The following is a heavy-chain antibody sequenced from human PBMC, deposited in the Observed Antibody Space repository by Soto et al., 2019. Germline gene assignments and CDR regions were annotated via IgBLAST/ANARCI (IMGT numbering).Heavy chain of an antibody. J-gene: IGHJ5*02. CDR3: ARGGDFWRQINWFDP. V-gene: IGHV4-30-2*01. Sequence: QLQLQESGSGLVKPSQTLYLTCAVCGGSISSGGYSWSWIRQPPGKGLEWIGYIYHSGSTYYNPSLKSRVTISVDRSKNQFSLKLSSVTAADTAVYYCARGGDFWRQINWFDPWGQVTLVTVSS. CDR1: GGSISSGGYS. CDR2: IYHSGST. D-gene: IGHD3-3*01.